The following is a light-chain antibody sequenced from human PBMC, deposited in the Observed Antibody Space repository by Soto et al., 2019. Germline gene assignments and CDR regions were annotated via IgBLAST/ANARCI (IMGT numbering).Light chain of an antibody. Sequence: EIGMTQSPATLSVSPGERATLSCRASQSVSSNLAWYQQKPGQAPRLLIYGASTRAKGIPARFSGSGSGTEFTLTISSQQPEDFAVYYCQQYESSPYTFGQGTRLEIK. CDR2: GAS. CDR1: QSVSSN. J-gene: IGKJ2*01. V-gene: IGKV3-15*01. CDR3: QQYESSPYT.